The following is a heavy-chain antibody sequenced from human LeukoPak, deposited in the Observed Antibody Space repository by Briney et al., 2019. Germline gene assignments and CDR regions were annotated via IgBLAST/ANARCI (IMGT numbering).Heavy chain of an antibody. D-gene: IGHD3-9*01. J-gene: IGHJ4*02. CDR2: IYYSGST. V-gene: IGHV4-59*01. Sequence: SETLSLTCTVSGGSISSYYWSWIRQPPGKGLEWIGYIYYSGSTNYNPSLKSRVTISVDTSKNQFSLKLSSVTAADTAVYYCARGNGVLTGYYFSPPAPPFDYWGQGTLVTVSS. CDR1: GGSISSYY. CDR3: ARGNGVLTGYYFSPPAPPFDY.